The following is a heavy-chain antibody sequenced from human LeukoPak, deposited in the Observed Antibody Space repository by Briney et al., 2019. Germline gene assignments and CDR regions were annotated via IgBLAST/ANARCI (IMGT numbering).Heavy chain of an antibody. J-gene: IGHJ4*02. CDR3: AKDISESRGYNYGGFDY. CDR2: ISWNSDTM. V-gene: IGHV3-9*01. Sequence: GGSLRLSCTGSGFTFDDFAIHWVRQAPGKSLEWVSGISWNSDTMDYADSVKGRFTISRDNAKNSLYLQMNSLRAEDTAFYYRAKDISESRGYNYGGFDYWGQGTLVTVSS. CDR1: GFTFDDFA. D-gene: IGHD5-12*01.